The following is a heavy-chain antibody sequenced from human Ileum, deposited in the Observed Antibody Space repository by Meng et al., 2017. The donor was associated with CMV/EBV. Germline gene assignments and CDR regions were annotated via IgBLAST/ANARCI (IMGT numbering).Heavy chain of an antibody. J-gene: IGHJ4*02. Sequence: QVQPQESGPGLVKPSQTLSLTCTVSGDSISSGHYYWSWIRQTPGKGLEWIGHIHDSGSTYYNPSLQSRVTISVDTSKNQFSLKLSSVTAADTAVYYCARVWGIVVRPLDYWGQGTLVTVSS. V-gene: IGHV4-30-4*01. CDR3: ARVWGIVVRPLDY. CDR2: IHDSGST. D-gene: IGHD6-6*01. CDR1: GDSISSGHYY.